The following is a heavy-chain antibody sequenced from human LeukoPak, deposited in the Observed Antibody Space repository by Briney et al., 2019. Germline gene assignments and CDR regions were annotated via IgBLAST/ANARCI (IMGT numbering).Heavy chain of an antibody. CDR1: GFTFSSYN. D-gene: IGHD1-26*01. V-gene: IGHV3-21*01. Sequence: GGSLRLSCAASGFTFSSYNMNWVRQAPGKGLEWVSSISSSSSYIYYADSVKGRFTISRDNAKNSLYLQMNSLRAEDTAVYYCARGSGSYHEYFQHWGQGTLVTVSS. CDR2: ISSSSSYI. CDR3: ARGSGSYHEYFQH. J-gene: IGHJ1*01.